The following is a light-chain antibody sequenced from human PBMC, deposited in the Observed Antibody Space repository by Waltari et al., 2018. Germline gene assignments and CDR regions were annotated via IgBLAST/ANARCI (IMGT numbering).Light chain of an antibody. Sequence: DIVLTQSPLSLPVTRGEPASIPCRSRQSLLHSNGYNYLDWYLQKPGQSPQLLIYLGSNRASGVPDRFSGSGSGTDFTLKISRVEAEDVGVYYCMQALQTPITFGQGTRLEIK. J-gene: IGKJ5*01. V-gene: IGKV2-28*01. CDR2: LGS. CDR3: MQALQTPIT. CDR1: QSLLHSNGYNY.